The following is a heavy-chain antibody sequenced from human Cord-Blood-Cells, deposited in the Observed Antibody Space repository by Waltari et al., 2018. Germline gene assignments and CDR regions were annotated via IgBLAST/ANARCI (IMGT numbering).Heavy chain of an antibody. CDR1: GRSFSGYY. J-gene: IGHJ3*02. V-gene: IGHV4-34*01. CDR2: INHSGST. CDR3: ARKRSSSWYGAFDI. Sequence: QVPLQQWGAGLLKPSETPSLTCASSGRSFSGYYWRCIRQPPGKGLEWIGEINHSGSTNYNPSLKSRVTISVDTSKNQFSLKLSSVTAADTAVYYCARKRSSSWYGAFDIWGQGTMVTVSS. D-gene: IGHD6-13*01.